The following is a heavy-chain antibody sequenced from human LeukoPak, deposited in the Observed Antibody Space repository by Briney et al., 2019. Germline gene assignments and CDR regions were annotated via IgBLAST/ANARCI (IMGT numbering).Heavy chain of an antibody. CDR1: GFTFSSYW. CDR3: ARGGRFLEWLLYPHYYYMDV. J-gene: IGHJ6*03. D-gene: IGHD3-3*01. V-gene: IGHV3-74*01. CDR2: INSDGSST. Sequence: GGSLRLSCAAPGFTFSSYWMHWVRQAPGKGLVWVPRINSDGSSTSYADSVKGRFTISRDNAKNTLYLQMNSLRAEDTAVYYCARGGRFLEWLLYPHYYYMDVWGKGTTVTVSS.